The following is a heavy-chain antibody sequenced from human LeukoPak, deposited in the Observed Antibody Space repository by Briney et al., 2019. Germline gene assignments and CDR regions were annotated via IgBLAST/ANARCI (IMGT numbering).Heavy chain of an antibody. J-gene: IGHJ3*01. D-gene: IGHD3-22*01. V-gene: IGHV6-1*01. CDR2: TYYRSKWYN. CDR1: GDRVSTDTAA. CDR3: ARADRDYFDTSDYDAFDL. Sequence: SQTLSLTCGISGDRVSTDTAAWNWLRQSPSRGLEWLGRTYYRSKWYNDYAESVNGRITVNADTSRNQISLHLNFVIPEDTAVYYCARADRDYFDTSDYDAFDLWGQGTPVTVSS.